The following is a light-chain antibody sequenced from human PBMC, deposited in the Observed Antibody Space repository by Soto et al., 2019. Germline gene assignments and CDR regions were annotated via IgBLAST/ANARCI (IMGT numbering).Light chain of an antibody. CDR3: QQYNNWPLWT. Sequence: EIVLTQSPGTLSLSPGERATLSCRASQSLSSSYLAWYQQKPGQAPRLLIYGASTRATGIPARFSGSGSGTEFTLTISSLQSEDFAVYYCQQYNNWPLWTFGQGTKVDIK. CDR2: GAS. CDR1: QSLSSSY. J-gene: IGKJ1*01. V-gene: IGKV3-15*01.